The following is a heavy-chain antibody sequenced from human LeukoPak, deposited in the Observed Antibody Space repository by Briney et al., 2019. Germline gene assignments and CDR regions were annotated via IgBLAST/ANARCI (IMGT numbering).Heavy chain of an antibody. CDR3: ARVRGSGTYFDC. CDR2: IYYSGST. Sequence: SETLSLTCTVSGGSISSGGYYWSWIRQHPGKGLEWIGYIYYSGSTYYNPSLKSRVTISVDTSKNQFSLKLSSVTAADTAVYYCARVRGSGTYFDCWGQGTLVTVSS. V-gene: IGHV4-31*03. D-gene: IGHD3-10*01. CDR1: GGSISSGGYY. J-gene: IGHJ4*02.